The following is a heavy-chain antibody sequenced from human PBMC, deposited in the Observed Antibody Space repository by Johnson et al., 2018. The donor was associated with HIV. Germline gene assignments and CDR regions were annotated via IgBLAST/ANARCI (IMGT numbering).Heavy chain of an antibody. CDR3: VRGEEGAFDI. J-gene: IGHJ3*02. D-gene: IGHD3-16*01. CDR1: GFTFTNFW. CDR2: IKPDGSEK. Sequence: MLLVESGGALVQPGGSLRLSCAASGFTFTNFWMGWVRQAPGKGLEWVANIKPDGSEKFYVDSVKGRFTIYRDNAKNSLFLQMTSLAAEDTAVVSCVRGEEGAFDIWGQGTMVTVSS. V-gene: IGHV3-7*05.